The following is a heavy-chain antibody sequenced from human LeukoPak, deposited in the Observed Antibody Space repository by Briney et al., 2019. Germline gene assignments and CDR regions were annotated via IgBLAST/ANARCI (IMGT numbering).Heavy chain of an antibody. Sequence: SETLSLTCAVYGGSFSGYYWSWIRQPPGKGLELIGEINHSGSTNYNPSLKSRVTISVDTSKNQFSLKLSSVTDADAAVYYCARVSGPRGSSTTVEDYYYYMDVWGKGTTVTTSS. CDR2: INHSGST. CDR3: ARVSGPRGSSTTVEDYYYYMDV. CDR1: GGSFSGYY. V-gene: IGHV4-34*01. J-gene: IGHJ6*03. D-gene: IGHD1-26*01.